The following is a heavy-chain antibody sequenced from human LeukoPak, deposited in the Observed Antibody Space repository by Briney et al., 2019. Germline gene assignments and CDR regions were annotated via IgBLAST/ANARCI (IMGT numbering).Heavy chain of an antibody. J-gene: IGHJ4*02. CDR1: GGSISSSSYY. Sequence: PSETLSLTCTVSGGSISSSSYYWSWIRQPPGKGLEWIGEINHSGSTNYNPSLKSRVTISVDTSKNQFSLKLSSVTAADTAVYYCARTDSSSWYRDYWGQGTLVTVSS. CDR2: INHSGST. V-gene: IGHV4-39*07. D-gene: IGHD6-13*01. CDR3: ARTDSSSWYRDY.